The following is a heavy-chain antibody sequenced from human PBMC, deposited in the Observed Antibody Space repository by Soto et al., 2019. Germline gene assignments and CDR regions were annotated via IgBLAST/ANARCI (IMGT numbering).Heavy chain of an antibody. Sequence: SETLSLTCTVSGGSISSYYWSWIRQPPGRGLEWIGYIYYSGSTNYNPSLKSRVTISVDTSKNQFSLKLSSVTAADTAVYYCAMRYSDYDPYYFDYWGQGTLVT. J-gene: IGHJ4*02. D-gene: IGHD5-12*01. V-gene: IGHV4-59*01. CDR1: GGSISSYY. CDR2: IYYSGST. CDR3: AMRYSDYDPYYFDY.